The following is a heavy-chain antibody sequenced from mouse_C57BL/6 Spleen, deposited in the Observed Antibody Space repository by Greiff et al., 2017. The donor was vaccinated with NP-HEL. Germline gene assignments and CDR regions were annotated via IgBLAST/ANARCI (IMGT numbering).Heavy chain of an antibody. CDR3: ARSLLLLYAMDY. D-gene: IGHD1-1*01. Sequence: VQLQQSGPELVKPGASVKISCKASGYTFTDYYMNWVKQSHGKSLEWIGDINPNNGGTSYNQKFKGKATLTVDKSSSTAYMELRSLTSEDSAVYYCARSLLLLYAMDYWGQGTSVTVSS. J-gene: IGHJ4*01. CDR1: GYTFTDYY. V-gene: IGHV1-26*01. CDR2: INPNNGGT.